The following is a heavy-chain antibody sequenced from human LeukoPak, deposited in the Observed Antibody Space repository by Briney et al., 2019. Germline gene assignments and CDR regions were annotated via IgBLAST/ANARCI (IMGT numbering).Heavy chain of an antibody. CDR2: IYYSGST. CDR3: ARGVPSARIAAAGAPSRLFDY. CDR1: GGSISSSSSYY. V-gene: IGHV4-39*01. J-gene: IGHJ4*02. Sequence: SETLSLTCTVSGGSISSSSSYYWGWIRQPPGKGLEWIGNIYYSGSTYYNPSLESRVTISVDTSKNQFSLKLSSVTAADTAVYYCARGVPSARIAAAGAPSRLFDYWGQGTLVTVSS. D-gene: IGHD6-13*01.